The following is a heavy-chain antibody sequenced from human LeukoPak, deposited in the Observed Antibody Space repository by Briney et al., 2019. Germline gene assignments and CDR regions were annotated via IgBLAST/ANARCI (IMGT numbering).Heavy chain of an antibody. CDR2: INPSGGST. CDR1: GYTFTSYY. V-gene: IGHV1-46*01. J-gene: IGHJ5*02. D-gene: IGHD1-26*01. Sequence: GASVKVSCKASGYTFTSYYMHWVRQAPGQGLEWMGIINPSGGSTSYAQKFQGRVTMTRDMSTSTVYMELSSLRSEDTAVYYCARDSGGSYRPRNWFDPWGQGTLVTVSS. CDR3: ARDSGGSYRPRNWFDP.